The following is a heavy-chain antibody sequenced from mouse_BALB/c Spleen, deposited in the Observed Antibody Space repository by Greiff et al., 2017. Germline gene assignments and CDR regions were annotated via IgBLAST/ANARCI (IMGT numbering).Heavy chain of an antibody. V-gene: IGHV6-6*02. Sequence: EVMLVESGGGLVQPGGSMKLSCVASGFTFSNYWMNWVRQSPEKGLEWVAEIRLKSNNYATHYAESVKGRFTISRDDSKSSVYLQMNNLRAEDTGIYYCTPPYVAWFAYWGQGTLVTVSA. J-gene: IGHJ3*01. D-gene: IGHD1-1*01. CDR1: GFTFSNYW. CDR2: IRLKSNNYAT. CDR3: TPPYVAWFAY.